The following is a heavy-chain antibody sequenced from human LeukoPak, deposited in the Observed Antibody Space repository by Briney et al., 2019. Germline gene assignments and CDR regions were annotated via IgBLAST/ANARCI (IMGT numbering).Heavy chain of an antibody. D-gene: IGHD2-8*01. Sequence: PSETLSLTCTVSGGSISSHYWSWIRQPPGKGLEWIGYVHYSGRTNYNPSLKSRVTISVDTSKNQFSLKLSSVTAADTAVYYCARADCTDGVCYKFYFDFWGQGTLVTASS. V-gene: IGHV4-59*11. CDR1: GGSISSHY. CDR2: VHYSGRT. J-gene: IGHJ4*02. CDR3: ARADCTDGVCYKFYFDF.